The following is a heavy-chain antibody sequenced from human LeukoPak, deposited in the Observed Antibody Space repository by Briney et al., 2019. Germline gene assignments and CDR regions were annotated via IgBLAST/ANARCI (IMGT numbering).Heavy chain of an antibody. Sequence: GGSLRLSCAASGFTFSSYAMSWVRQAPGKGLEWVSAISGSGGSTYYADSVKGRFTISRDNPKNTLYLQMNSLRAEDTAVYYCAKESYSSSWYGRSAGGWFDPWGQGTLVTVSS. D-gene: IGHD6-13*01. V-gene: IGHV3-23*01. CDR2: ISGSGGST. CDR1: GFTFSSYA. CDR3: AKESYSSSWYGRSAGGWFDP. J-gene: IGHJ5*02.